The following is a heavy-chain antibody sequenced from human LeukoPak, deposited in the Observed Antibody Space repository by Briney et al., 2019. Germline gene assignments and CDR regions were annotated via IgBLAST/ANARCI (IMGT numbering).Heavy chain of an antibody. CDR2: IYHSGST. CDR3: ARDGSITMIVVVSFDY. Sequence: SETLSLTCTVSGYSISSGYYWGWSRPPPGKGLEWIGIIYHSGSTYYNPSLKSRVTISVDTSKNQFSLKLSSVTAADTAVYYCARDGSITMIVVVSFDYWGQGTLVTVSS. CDR1: GYSISSGYY. D-gene: IGHD3-22*01. V-gene: IGHV4-38-2*02. J-gene: IGHJ4*02.